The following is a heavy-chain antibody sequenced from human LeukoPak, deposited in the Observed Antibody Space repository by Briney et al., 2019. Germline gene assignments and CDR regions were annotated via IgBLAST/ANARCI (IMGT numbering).Heavy chain of an antibody. J-gene: IGHJ1*01. D-gene: IGHD3-22*01. Sequence: SVKVSCKASGGTFSSYAISWVRRAPGQGLGWMGRIILLLGIANYAQRFQGRVTITADKSTSTACMELSSLRPEDTAVYYCARDRNYYESSGYYFQHWGQSTLVTVSS. CDR1: GGTFSSYA. CDR2: IILLLGIA. V-gene: IGHV1-69*04. CDR3: ARDRNYYESSGYYFQH.